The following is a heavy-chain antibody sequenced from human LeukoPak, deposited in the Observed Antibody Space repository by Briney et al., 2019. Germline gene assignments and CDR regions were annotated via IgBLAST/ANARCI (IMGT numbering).Heavy chain of an antibody. D-gene: IGHD6-13*01. CDR2: IKQDGSEK. J-gene: IGHJ4*02. CDR1: GFTFSTYW. V-gene: IGHV3-7*01. Sequence: GGSLRLSCAASGFTFSTYWMSWVRQAAGKGLEWVAIIKQDGSEKYYVDSVKGRFTISRDNAKNSLYLQMNSLRAEDTAMYYCARDSAGNDYWGQGTLVTVSS. CDR3: ARDSAGNDY.